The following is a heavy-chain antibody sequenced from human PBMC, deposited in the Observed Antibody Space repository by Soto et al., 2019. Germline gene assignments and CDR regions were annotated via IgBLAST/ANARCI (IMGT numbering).Heavy chain of an antibody. CDR2: ISSSSSYI. J-gene: IGHJ3*01. CDR3: ARDQLYYNDISGRPLNAFDV. CDR1: GFTFSSYS. D-gene: IGHD3-22*01. V-gene: IGHV3-21*01. Sequence: SLRLSCAASGFTFSSYSMNWVRQAPGKGLEWVSSISSSSSYIYYADSVKGRFTISRDNAKNSLYLQMNSLRAEDTAVYYCARDQLYYNDISGRPLNAFDVWGQGTMVTVSS.